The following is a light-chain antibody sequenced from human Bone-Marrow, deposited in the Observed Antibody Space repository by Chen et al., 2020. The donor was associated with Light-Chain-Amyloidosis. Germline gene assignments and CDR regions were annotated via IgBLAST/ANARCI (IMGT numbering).Light chain of an antibody. CDR2: DES. CDR1: NIGSTS. CDR3: QVWDRSSDRPV. V-gene: IGLV3-21*02. J-gene: IGLJ3*02. Sequence: SYVLTQPSSASVAPGQTATIACGGNNIGSTSVPWYQQTPGQAPLLVVYDESDRPSGIPERLSGSNSVSTATLTISRVEAGDAADYYCQVWDRSSDRPVFGGGTKLTVL.